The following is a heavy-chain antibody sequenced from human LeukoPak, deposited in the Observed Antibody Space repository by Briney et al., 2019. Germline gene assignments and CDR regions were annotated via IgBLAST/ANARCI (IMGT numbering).Heavy chain of an antibody. Sequence: ASVKLSCKASGYTFTTYYMHWVRQAPGQGLEWMGIINSSGGNTTYAQKFQGRVTMTRDTSTSTVYMELSSLTSEDTAVYYCARSYGYRGYFDYWGQGTLVTVSS. V-gene: IGHV1-46*01. D-gene: IGHD5-18*01. J-gene: IGHJ4*02. CDR3: ARSYGYRGYFDY. CDR2: INSSGGNT. CDR1: GYTFTTYY.